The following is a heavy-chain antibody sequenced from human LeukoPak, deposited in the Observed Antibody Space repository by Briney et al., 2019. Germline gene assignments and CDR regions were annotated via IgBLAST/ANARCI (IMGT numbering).Heavy chain of an antibody. Sequence: GGSLRLSCAASGFTFDDYAMHWVRQAPGKGLEWVAGVTWNSGSIGHADSVKGRFTISRDHAKNALYLQMNSLRAEDTAVYYCAKEQVVSPPWVSYFDYWAQGTLVTVSS. J-gene: IGHJ4*02. CDR2: VTWNSGSI. D-gene: IGHD1-26*01. CDR1: GFTFDDYA. V-gene: IGHV3-9*01. CDR3: AKEQVVSPPWVSYFDY.